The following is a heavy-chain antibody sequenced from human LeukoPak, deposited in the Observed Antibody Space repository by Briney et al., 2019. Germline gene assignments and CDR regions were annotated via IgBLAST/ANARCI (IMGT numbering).Heavy chain of an antibody. J-gene: IGHJ4*02. CDR2: IYYSGTT. V-gene: IGHV4-39*01. CDR1: GGSISSSSYY. Sequence: NPSETLSLTCTVSGGSISSSSYYWGWIRQPPGKGLEWIGTIYYSGTTYYNPSLESRVTISVDTSKNQFSLKLTSVTAADTAVYYCARHKMGTTRLYYFDYWGQGTLVTVSS. CDR3: ARHKMGTTRLYYFDY. D-gene: IGHD1-26*01.